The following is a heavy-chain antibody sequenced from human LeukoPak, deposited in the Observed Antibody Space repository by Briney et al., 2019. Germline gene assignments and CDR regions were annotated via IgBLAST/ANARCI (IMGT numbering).Heavy chain of an antibody. V-gene: IGHV4-34*01. CDR3: ARAAVVASFPVDY. J-gene: IGHJ4*02. CDR2: INHSGST. CDR1: GGSFSGYY. D-gene: IGHD2-15*01. Sequence: SETLSLTCAVYGGSFSGYYWSWIRQPPGKWLEWIGEINHSGSTNYNPSLKSRVTISVDTSKNQFSLKLSSVTAADTAVYYCARAAVVASFPVDYWGQGTLATVAS.